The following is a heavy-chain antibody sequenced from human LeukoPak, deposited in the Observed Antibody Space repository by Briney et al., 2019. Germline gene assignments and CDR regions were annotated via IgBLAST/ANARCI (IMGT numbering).Heavy chain of an antibody. Sequence: SETLSLTCAVSGGSISSGGYSWSWIRQPPGKGLEWIGYIYHSGSTYYNPSLKSRVTISVDRSKNQFSLKLSSVTAADTAVYYCARDQVDCSSTSCHNWFDPWGQGTLVTVSS. CDR2: IYHSGST. J-gene: IGHJ5*02. CDR3: ARDQVDCSSTSCHNWFDP. D-gene: IGHD2-2*01. V-gene: IGHV4-30-2*01. CDR1: GGSISSGGYS.